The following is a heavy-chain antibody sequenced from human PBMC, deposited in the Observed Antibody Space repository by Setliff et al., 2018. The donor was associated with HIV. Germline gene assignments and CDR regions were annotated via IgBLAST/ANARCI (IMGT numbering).Heavy chain of an antibody. J-gene: IGHJ5*01. CDR3: ARASGIEILFDS. V-gene: IGHV2-26*01. Sequence: SGPTGEPTETLTLTCTVSGFSLRESRMGVSWIRQPPGKALEWLAHIFSNGEQSYRTSLKSRLTISKDSSQTRVVLTMVNMDPVDTGTYFCARASGIEILFDSWGQGALVTVPQ. CDR2: IFSNGEQ. CDR1: GFSLRESRMG. D-gene: IGHD6-13*01.